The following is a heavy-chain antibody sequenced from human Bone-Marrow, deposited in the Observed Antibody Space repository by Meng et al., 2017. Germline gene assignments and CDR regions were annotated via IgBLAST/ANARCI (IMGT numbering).Heavy chain of an antibody. CDR2: IKSDGSST. J-gene: IGHJ4*02. CDR1: GFTFRSNW. V-gene: IGHV3-74*01. Sequence: EVQLVESGGGVVQTGGSLRLSCAASGFTFRSNWMHWVRQVPGKGLVWVSRIKSDGSSTSYADSVKGRFTISRDNDKNTLYLQMNSLRAEDTAVYYCARTDYFDFWGQGTLVTVSS. CDR3: ARTDYFDF.